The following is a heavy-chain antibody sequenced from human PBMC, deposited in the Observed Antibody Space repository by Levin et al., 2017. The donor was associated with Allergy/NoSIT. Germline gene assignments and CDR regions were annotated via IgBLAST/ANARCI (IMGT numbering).Heavy chain of an antibody. V-gene: IGHV3-7*01. CDR3: TRDRSPYYYDTSGRPTPFEWDS. CDR1: GFTFSGYW. D-gene: IGHD3-22*01. J-gene: IGHJ4*02. Sequence: RAGGSLRLSCAASGFTFSGYWMSWVRQAPGKGLEWVATIKEDGSEIYYVDSVRGRFTISRDNAKKSLYLQMQSLKDEDTGIYYCTRDRSPYYYDTSGRPTPFEWDSWGPGTLVAVSS. CDR2: IKEDGSEI.